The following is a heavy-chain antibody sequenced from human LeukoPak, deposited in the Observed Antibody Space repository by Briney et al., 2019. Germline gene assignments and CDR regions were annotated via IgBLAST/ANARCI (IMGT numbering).Heavy chain of an antibody. Sequence: PSETLSLTCAVYGGSFSGYYWSWIRQPPGKGLEWIGEINHSGSTNYNPSLKSRVTISVDTSKNQFSLKLSSVTAADTAVYYCARERDVVISWFDPWGQGTLVTVSS. CDR2: INHSGST. D-gene: IGHD4-23*01. V-gene: IGHV4-34*01. CDR3: ARERDVVISWFDP. J-gene: IGHJ5*02. CDR1: GGSFSGYY.